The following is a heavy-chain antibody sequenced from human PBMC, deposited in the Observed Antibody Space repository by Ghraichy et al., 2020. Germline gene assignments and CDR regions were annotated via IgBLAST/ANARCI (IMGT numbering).Heavy chain of an antibody. D-gene: IGHD5-12*01. CDR2: INPRSGRT. V-gene: IGHV1-46*01. CDR1: RDTVSTQH. J-gene: IGHJ4*02. CDR3: TRDDLNCLSGTCHNRVSTIFDS. Sequence: ASVKVSCKTARDTVSTQHTRFQLECPGQRLKRLGMINPRSGRTTYAQRFQDRVTVNRDTSTSTVSMELSSLRSDDTAVYYWTRDDLNCLSGTCHNRVSTIFDSWGQGTLVIVSS.